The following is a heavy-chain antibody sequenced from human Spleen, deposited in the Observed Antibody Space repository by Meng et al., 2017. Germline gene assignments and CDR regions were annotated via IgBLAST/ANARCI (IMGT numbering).Heavy chain of an antibody. CDR1: GFTFTNYV. J-gene: IGHJ4*02. V-gene: IGHV3-74*03. D-gene: IGHD3-9*01. Sequence: GESLKISCAASGFTFTNYVVSWVRQTAGKGLVWVSRINTDASITTYADSVKGRFTISRDDAKNTVYLQMNSLRAEDTAVYYCARDADWVIFDHWGQGALVTVSS. CDR3: ARDADWVIFDH. CDR2: INTDASIT.